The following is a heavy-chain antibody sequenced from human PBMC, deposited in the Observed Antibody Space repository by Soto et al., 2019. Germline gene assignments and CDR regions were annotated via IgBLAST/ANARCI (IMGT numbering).Heavy chain of an antibody. J-gene: IGHJ3*02. CDR1: GFTFSSYA. V-gene: IGHV3-64D*09. CDR3: VKDPRGVGANLHAFDI. CDR2: ISSNGGST. D-gene: IGHD1-26*01. Sequence: GGSLRLSCSASGFTFSSYAMHWVRQTPGKGLEYVSAISSNGGSTYYADSVKGRFTISRDNSKNTLYLQMSSLRAEDTAVYYCVKDPRGVGANLHAFDIWGQGTMVTVSS.